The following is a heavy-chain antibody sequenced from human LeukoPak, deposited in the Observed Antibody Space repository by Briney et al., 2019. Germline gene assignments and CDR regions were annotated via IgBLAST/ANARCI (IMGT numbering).Heavy chain of an antibody. CDR1: GFTFSSYA. V-gene: IGHV3-23*01. D-gene: IGHD6-13*01. Sequence: TGGSLRLSCAASGFTFSSYAMSWVRQAPGKGLEWVSAISGSGGSTYYADSVKGRFTISRDNSKNTPYLQMNSLRAEDTAVYYCAKSARRIAAAGTNWFDPWGQGTLVTVSS. CDR2: ISGSGGST. J-gene: IGHJ5*02. CDR3: AKSARRIAAAGTNWFDP.